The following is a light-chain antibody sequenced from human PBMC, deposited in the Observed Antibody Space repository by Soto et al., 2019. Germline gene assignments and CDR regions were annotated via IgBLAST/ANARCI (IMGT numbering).Light chain of an antibody. J-gene: IGKJ2*01. CDR2: GAS. V-gene: IGKV3-20*01. CDR1: QSVSSSF. CDR3: QQYGNSPYT. Sequence: EIVLTQSPGTLSLSPGERATLSCRASQSVSSSFLAWYPQKPGQAPRLLIYGASSRATGIPDRFSGSGSGTDFTLTISRLEPEDFAVYYCQQYGNSPYTFGQGTKLEIK.